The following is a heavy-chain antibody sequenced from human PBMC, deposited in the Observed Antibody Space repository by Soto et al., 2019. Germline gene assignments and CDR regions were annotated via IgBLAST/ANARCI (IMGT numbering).Heavy chain of an antibody. V-gene: IGHV3-33*01. Sequence: QVQLVASGGGVVQPGRSLRLSCAASGFNFSSYVMHWVRQAPGKGLEWVAVIWYDGGNKYYADSVKGRFTISRDNSKNTLYLQMNSLRAEDTAVYYCARDGQWLPRDGLRSSYYFDYWGQGTLVTVSS. CDR1: GFNFSSYV. D-gene: IGHD6-19*01. CDR2: IWYDGGNK. J-gene: IGHJ4*02. CDR3: ARDGQWLPRDGLRSSYYFDY.